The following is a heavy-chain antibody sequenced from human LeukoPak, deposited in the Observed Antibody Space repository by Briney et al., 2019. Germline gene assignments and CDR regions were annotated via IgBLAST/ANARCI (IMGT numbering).Heavy chain of an antibody. V-gene: IGHV3-30-3*01. CDR1: GFTFSSYA. CDR3: ASYHHSRYVY. Sequence: GGSLRLSCAASGFTFSSYAMHWVRQVPGKGLEWVAYISYDGNNKYFTDSVKGRFTTSRDNSKNTLYLQMNSLRAEDTAVYYCASYHHSRYVYWGQGTLVTVSS. D-gene: IGHD1-14*01. CDR2: ISYDGNNK. J-gene: IGHJ4*02.